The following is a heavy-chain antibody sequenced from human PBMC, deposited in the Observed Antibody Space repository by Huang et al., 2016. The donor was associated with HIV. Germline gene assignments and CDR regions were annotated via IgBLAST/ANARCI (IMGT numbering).Heavy chain of an antibody. D-gene: IGHD3-22*01. CDR1: GGTFSSYA. V-gene: IGHV1-69*13. CDR2: ISPILGTA. J-gene: IGHJ4*02. CDR3: ARARGYYDSSVSYYFDY. Sequence: QVQLVQSGAEVKKPGSSGKVSCKASGGTFSSYAIRWGRQAPGQGLEWMGGISPILGTANYAQKFQGRVTITADESTSTAYMELSSLRSEDTAVYYCARARGYYDSSVSYYFDYWGQGTLVTVSS.